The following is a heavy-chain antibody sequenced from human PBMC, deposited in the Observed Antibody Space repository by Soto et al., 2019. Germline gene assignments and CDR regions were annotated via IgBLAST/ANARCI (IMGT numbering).Heavy chain of an antibody. J-gene: IGHJ6*03. CDR1: GYTFTSYC. CDR3: ARVSYCSSTSCRINYYYYYYYMDV. CDR2: ISVYNGNT. D-gene: IGHD2-2*01. Sequence: GASMKVSCKASGYTFTSYCIRWGRQAPGQGLEWKGRISVYNGNTNYAQKLQGRVTMTTDTSTSTAYMELRSLRSDDTAVYYCARVSYCSSTSCRINYYYYYYYMDVWGKGTTVTVSS. V-gene: IGHV1-18*01.